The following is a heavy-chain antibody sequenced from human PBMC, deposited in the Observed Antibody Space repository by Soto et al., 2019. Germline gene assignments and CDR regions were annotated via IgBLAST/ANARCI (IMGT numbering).Heavy chain of an antibody. Sequence: EVQLVESGGGLVQPGGSLRLSCAASGFTFSSSWMHWVRQAPGKGLVWVSHINTDGSRTNYADSVKGRFTISRDNAKNMLYVEMNSLRADDTAVYFCARDLTGNVADYWSQGTPVIVSS. D-gene: IGHD2-8*02. V-gene: IGHV3-74*01. J-gene: IGHJ4*02. CDR2: INTDGSRT. CDR3: ARDLTGNVADY. CDR1: GFTFSSSW.